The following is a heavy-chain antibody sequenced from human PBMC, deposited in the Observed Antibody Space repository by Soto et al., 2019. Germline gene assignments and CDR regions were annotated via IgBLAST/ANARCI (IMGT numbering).Heavy chain of an antibody. Sequence: ASVKVSCKASGYTFTSYAMHWVRQAPGQRLEWMGWINAGNGNTKYSQKFQGRVTMTRDTSTNTVYMDLSSLRSEDTAVYYCVREFSGGYFDYWGQGTLVTVSS. CDR1: GYTFTSYA. V-gene: IGHV1-3*01. CDR2: INAGNGNT. D-gene: IGHD3-10*01. J-gene: IGHJ4*02. CDR3: VREFSGGYFDY.